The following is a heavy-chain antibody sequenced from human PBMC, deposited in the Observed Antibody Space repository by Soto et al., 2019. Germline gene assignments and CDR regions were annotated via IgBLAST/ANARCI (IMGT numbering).Heavy chain of an antibody. CDR1: GGSISSGGYY. V-gene: IGHV4-31*03. J-gene: IGHJ5*02. Sequence: SETLSLTFTVSGGSISSGGYYWSWIRQHPGKGLEWIGYIYYSGSTYYNPSLKSRFTISVDTSKDQFSLKLSSVTAADTAVYYCAKPLFHWLLTGISCFDPWGQGTLVTVST. CDR2: IYYSGST. CDR3: AKPLFHWLLTGISCFDP. D-gene: IGHD3-9*01.